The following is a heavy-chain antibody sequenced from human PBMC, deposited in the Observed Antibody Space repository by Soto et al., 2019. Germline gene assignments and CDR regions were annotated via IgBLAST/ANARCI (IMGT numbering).Heavy chain of an antibody. V-gene: IGHV4-34*01. Sequence: SETLSLTCVVSHESFGAYYWSWVRQPPGKGLEWIGEINDSGNSHSNPSLKSRVTISVDTSKNQFSLKLSSVTAADTAVYYCARGYSYSSGWYVYFDYWGQGTLVTVSS. J-gene: IGHJ4*02. CDR3: ARGYSYSSGWYVYFDY. CDR1: HESFGAYY. CDR2: INDSGNS. D-gene: IGHD6-19*01.